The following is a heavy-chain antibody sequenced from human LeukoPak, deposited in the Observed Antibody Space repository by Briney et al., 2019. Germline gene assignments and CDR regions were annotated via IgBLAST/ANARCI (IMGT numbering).Heavy chain of an antibody. J-gene: IGHJ4*02. D-gene: IGHD3-22*01. V-gene: IGHV1-18*01. CDR2: ISAYNGNT. CDR3: ARTAPPYYYDSSGYHSPFDY. Sequence: ASVKVSCKASGYTFTSYDINWVRQAPGQGLEWMGWISAYNGNTNYAQKLQGRVTMTTDTSTSTAYMELRGLRSDDTAVYYCARTAPPYYYDSSGYHSPFDYWGQGTLVTVSS. CDR1: GYTFTSYD.